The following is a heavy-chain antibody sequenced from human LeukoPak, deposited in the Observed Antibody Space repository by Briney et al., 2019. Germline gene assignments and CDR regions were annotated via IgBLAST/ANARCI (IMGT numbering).Heavy chain of an antibody. CDR3: ARASGGSRYYYGMDV. V-gene: IGHV4-59*01. CDR1: GGSISSYY. CDR2: IYYSGST. D-gene: IGHD3-10*01. J-gene: IGHJ6*02. Sequence: SETLALTCTVSGGSISSYYWSWIRQPPGKGLEWIGYIYYSGSTNYNPSLQSRVTISVDTSKNQFSLKLSSVTAADTAVYYCARASGGSRYYYGMDVWGQGTTVTVSS.